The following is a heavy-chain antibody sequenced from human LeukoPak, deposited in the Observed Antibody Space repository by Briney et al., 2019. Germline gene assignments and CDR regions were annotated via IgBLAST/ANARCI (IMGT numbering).Heavy chain of an antibody. V-gene: IGHV3-30*18. Sequence: GRTLRLSCAASGFTFSSYGMHWVRQAPGKGLEWVAVISYDGSNKYYADSVKGRFTISRDNSKNTLYLQMNSLRAEDTAVYYCAKGGDGYDSSDDWYYYGMDVWGRGTTVTVSS. CDR2: ISYDGSNK. D-gene: IGHD3-22*01. CDR3: AKGGDGYDSSDDWYYYGMDV. CDR1: GFTFSSYG. J-gene: IGHJ6*02.